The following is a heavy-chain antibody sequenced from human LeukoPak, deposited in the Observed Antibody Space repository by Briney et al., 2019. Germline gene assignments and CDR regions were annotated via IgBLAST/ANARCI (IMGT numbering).Heavy chain of an antibody. D-gene: IGHD3-10*01. CDR3: ARDQGYYGSGSYSPCDY. V-gene: IGHV1-2*02. CDR1: GYTFTGYY. CDR2: INPNSGGT. Sequence: ASVKVSCKASGYTFTGYYMHWVRQAPGQGLEWMGWINPNSGGTNYAQKFQGRVTMTRDTSISTAHMELSRLRSDDTAVYYCARDQGYYGSGSYSPCDYWGQGTLVTVSS. J-gene: IGHJ4*02.